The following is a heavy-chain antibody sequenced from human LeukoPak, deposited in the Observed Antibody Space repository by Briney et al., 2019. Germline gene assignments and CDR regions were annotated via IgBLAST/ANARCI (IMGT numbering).Heavy chain of an antibody. J-gene: IGHJ1*01. D-gene: IGHD1-26*01. CDR1: GYTFNSYG. CDR2: ISTYNGNT. CDR3: ARDQMGGSYYGYFQH. V-gene: IGHV1-18*01. Sequence: ASVKVSCKASGYTFNSYGISWVRQAPGQGHEWVGWISTYNGNTKYAQKLQGRVTMTTDTSTSTAYMELKSLRSDDTAVYYCARDQMGGSYYGYFQHWGQGTLVTVSS.